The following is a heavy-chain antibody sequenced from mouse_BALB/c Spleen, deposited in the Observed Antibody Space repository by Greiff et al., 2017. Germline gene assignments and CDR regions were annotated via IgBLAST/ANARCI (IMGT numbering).Heavy chain of an antibody. V-gene: IGHV3-6*02. CDR1: GYSITSGYY. Sequence: DVKLQESGPGLVKPSQSLSLTCSVTGYSITSGYYWNWIRQFPGNKLEWMGYISYDGSNNYNPSLKNRISITRDTSKNQFFLKLNSVTTEDTATYYCARGISNYYGSSYAMDYWGQGTSVTVSS. D-gene: IGHD1-1*01. CDR3: ARGISNYYGSSYAMDY. J-gene: IGHJ4*01. CDR2: ISYDGSN.